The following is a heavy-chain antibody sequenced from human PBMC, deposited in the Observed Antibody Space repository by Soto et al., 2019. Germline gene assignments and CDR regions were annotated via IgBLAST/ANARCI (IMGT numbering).Heavy chain of an antibody. J-gene: IGHJ4*02. CDR3: ARAGPGYRISTSCYAENFDY. CDR1: GGSICSSNW. CDR2: IDHSGST. V-gene: IGHV4-4*02. Sequence: SETLSLTCAVSGGSICSSNWWSWGCHPPGKGLEWSGEIDHSGSTNYNPSLKSRVTISVDKSKNQFSLKLSSVTAADTAVYYCARAGPGYRISTSCYAENFDYWGQGTLVTVS. D-gene: IGHD2-2*03.